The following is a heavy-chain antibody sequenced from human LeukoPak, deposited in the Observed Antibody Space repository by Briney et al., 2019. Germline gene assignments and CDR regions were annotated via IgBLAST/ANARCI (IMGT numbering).Heavy chain of an antibody. Sequence: SETLSLTCTVSGGSISSYYWSWIRQPPGKGLEWIGYIYYSGSTNYNPSLKSRVTISVDTSKNQFSLKLSSVTAADTAVYYCARKGQQLVSWFDPWGQGTLVTVSS. J-gene: IGHJ5*02. CDR3: ARKGQQLVSWFDP. CDR2: IYYSGST. V-gene: IGHV4-59*01. D-gene: IGHD6-13*01. CDR1: GGSISSYY.